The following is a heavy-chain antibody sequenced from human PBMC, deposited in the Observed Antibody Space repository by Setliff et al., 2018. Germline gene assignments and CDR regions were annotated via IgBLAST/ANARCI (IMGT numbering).Heavy chain of an antibody. Sequence: SETLSLTCTVSGGSISSYYWSWIRQPPGKGLEWIGYIYYSGSTNYNPSLKSRVTISVDTFKNQFSLKLSSVTAADTAVYYCARDRGGDWIYYFDYWGQGTLVTVSS. V-gene: IGHV4-59*01. CDR1: GGSISSYY. CDR2: IYYSGST. CDR3: ARDRGGDWIYYFDY. D-gene: IGHD2-21*02. J-gene: IGHJ4*02.